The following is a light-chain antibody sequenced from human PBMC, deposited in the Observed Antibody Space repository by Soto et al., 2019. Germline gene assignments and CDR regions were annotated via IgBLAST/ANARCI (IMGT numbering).Light chain of an antibody. Sequence: EIMMTQSPATLSVSPGERATLSCRASQSVSSNLAWYQHKPGQAPRLLIYGASTRATGIPARFSGSGSGTDFTVTISSLQSEDFAVYYCQQYNNWPPMYTFGQGTKLEIK. J-gene: IGKJ2*01. CDR3: QQYNNWPPMYT. CDR1: QSVSSN. V-gene: IGKV3-15*01. CDR2: GAS.